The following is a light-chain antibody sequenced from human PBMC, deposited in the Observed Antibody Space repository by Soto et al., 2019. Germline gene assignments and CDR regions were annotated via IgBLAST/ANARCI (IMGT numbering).Light chain of an antibody. J-gene: IGKJ1*01. Sequence: DTQMTQSPSTLSASVGDRVTITCRASHRISDWLAWYQQKPGKAPKLLIYKASTLESGVPSRFSGSGSGTDFTLTISSLQPDDFATYYCQQCNSFPWSFGQGTKVDIK. CDR3: QQCNSFPWS. V-gene: IGKV1-5*03. CDR1: HRISDW. CDR2: KAS.